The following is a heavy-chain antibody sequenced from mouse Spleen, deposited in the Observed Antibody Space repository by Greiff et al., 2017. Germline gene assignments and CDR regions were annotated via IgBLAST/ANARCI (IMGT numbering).Heavy chain of an antibody. Sequence: VKLQQPGAELVKPGASVKLSCKASGYTFTSYWMQWVKQRPGQGLEWIGEIDPSDSYTNYNQKFKGKATLTVDTSSSTAYMQLSSLTSEDSAVYYCARVDDYDRFAYWGQGTLVTVSA. CDR3: ARVDDYDRFAY. V-gene: IGHV1-50*01. CDR1: GYTFTSYW. D-gene: IGHD2-4*01. CDR2: IDPSDSYT. J-gene: IGHJ3*01.